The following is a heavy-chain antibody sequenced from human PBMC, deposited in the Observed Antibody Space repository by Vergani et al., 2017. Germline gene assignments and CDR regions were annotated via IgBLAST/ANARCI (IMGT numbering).Heavy chain of an antibody. CDR3: SRTSTVVPGPADY. D-gene: IGHD3-10*01. CDR2: NNPNSGGT. Sequence: QVQLVQSGAEVKKPGASVKVSCKASGYTFTGYYMHWVRQAPGQGLEWMVWNNPNSGGTNYAQKFQGRVTMTRDTSISTAYMELSRLRSDDTAVYYCSRTSTVVPGPADYWGQGTLVTVSS. CDR1: GYTFTGYY. J-gene: IGHJ4*02. V-gene: IGHV1-2*02.